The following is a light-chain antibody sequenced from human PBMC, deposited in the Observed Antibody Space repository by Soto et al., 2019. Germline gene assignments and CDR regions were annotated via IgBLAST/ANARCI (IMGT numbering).Light chain of an antibody. CDR1: QSVSSN. V-gene: IGKV3-15*01. Sequence: EIVMTQSPAPLSVSPGERATLSCRASQSVSSNLAWYQQKPGQAPRLLIYGASTRATGIPARFSGSGSGTEFTLTISSLQSEAFAVYYCQQYNNWPHTFGQGTKVEIK. CDR3: QQYNNWPHT. J-gene: IGKJ1*01. CDR2: GAS.